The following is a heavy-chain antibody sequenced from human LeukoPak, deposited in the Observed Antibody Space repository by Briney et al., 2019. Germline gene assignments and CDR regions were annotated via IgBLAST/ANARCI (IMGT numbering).Heavy chain of an antibody. J-gene: IGHJ4*02. Sequence: ASVKVSCKASGYTFTSYGISWVRQAPGQGLEWMGWISAYNGNTNYAQELQGRVTMTTDTSTSTAYMELRSLRSDDTAVYYCARVDPYDYVWGSPFDYWGQGTLVTVSS. CDR1: GYTFTSYG. CDR3: ARVDPYDYVWGSPFDY. CDR2: ISAYNGNT. D-gene: IGHD3-16*01. V-gene: IGHV1-18*01.